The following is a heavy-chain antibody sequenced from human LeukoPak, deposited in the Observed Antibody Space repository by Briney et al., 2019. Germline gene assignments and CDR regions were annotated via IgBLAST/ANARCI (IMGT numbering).Heavy chain of an antibody. CDR3: ARAYRRYFDWSPPGYYYMDV. CDR1: GYTFTSYG. CDR2: MNPNSGNT. J-gene: IGHJ6*03. D-gene: IGHD3-9*01. V-gene: IGHV1-8*02. Sequence: ASVKVSCKASGYTFTSYGISWVRQAPGQGLEWMGWMNPNSGNTGYAQKFQGRVTMTRNTSISTAYMELSSLRSEDTAVYYCARAYRRYFDWSPPGYYYMDVWGKGTTVTISS.